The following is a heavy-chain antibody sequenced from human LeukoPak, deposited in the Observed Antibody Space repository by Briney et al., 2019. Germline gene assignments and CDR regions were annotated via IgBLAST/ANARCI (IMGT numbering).Heavy chain of an antibody. D-gene: IGHD3-10*01. CDR1: GFTFSSYW. J-gene: IGHJ4*02. CDR3: ARDHAGGSGSYYYNHSDY. CDR2: IKQDGSEK. Sequence: GGSLRLSCAASGFTFSSYWMSWVRQAPGKGLEWVANIKQDGSEKYYVDSVKGRFTISRDNAKNSLYLQMNSLRAEDTAVYYCARDHAGGSGSYYYNHSDYWGQGTLVTVSS. V-gene: IGHV3-7*01.